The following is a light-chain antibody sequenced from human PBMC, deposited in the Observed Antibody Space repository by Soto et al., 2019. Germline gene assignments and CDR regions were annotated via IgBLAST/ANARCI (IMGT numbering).Light chain of an antibody. J-gene: IGLJ2*01. V-gene: IGLV1-40*01. Sequence: QSVLTQPPSVSGAPGQRVTISCTGSSSNIGAGYDVHWYQQLPGTAPKLLIYGNSKRPSGVPDRFSGSKSGTSASLAITGLQAEDEADYYCQSYESSLSGVVFGGGTKLTVL. CDR1: SSNIGAGYD. CDR3: QSYESSLSGVV. CDR2: GNS.